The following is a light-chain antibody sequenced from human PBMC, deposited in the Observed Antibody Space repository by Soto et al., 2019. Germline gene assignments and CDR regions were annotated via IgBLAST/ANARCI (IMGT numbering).Light chain of an antibody. Sequence: EIVLTQSPATLSLSPGERATLSCRASQSVSSYLAWFQQKPGQAPRLLIYDASNRATGIPARFSGSGSGTDFTLTISSREPEDFAVYYCQQRSKWPLTFGGGTKVEIK. V-gene: IGKV3-11*01. J-gene: IGKJ4*01. CDR2: DAS. CDR3: QQRSKWPLT. CDR1: QSVSSY.